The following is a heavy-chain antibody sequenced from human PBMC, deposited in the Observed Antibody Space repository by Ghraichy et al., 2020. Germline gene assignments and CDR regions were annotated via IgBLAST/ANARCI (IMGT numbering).Heavy chain of an antibody. Sequence: SQTLSLTCTVSGASISSGGHFWSWIRQHPGKGLECIGHIYNTGSTYYNPSLKSRVSISVDTSKNQSSLKLSAVTAADTAVYYCARGTSSSAAYSMDVWGQVTTVTVSS. V-gene: IGHV4-31*03. J-gene: IGHJ6*02. CDR2: IYNTGST. CDR3: ARGTSSSAAYSMDV. CDR1: GASISSGGHF. D-gene: IGHD6-6*01.